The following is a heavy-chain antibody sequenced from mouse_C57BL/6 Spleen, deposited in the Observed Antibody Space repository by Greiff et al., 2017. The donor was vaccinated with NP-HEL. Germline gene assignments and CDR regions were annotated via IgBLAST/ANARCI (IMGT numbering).Heavy chain of an antibody. CDR3: ARRAYYYGSSDDYYYAMDY. Sequence: EVKLVESGGGLVKPGGSLKLSCAASGFTFSDYGMHWVRQAPEKGLEWVAYISSGSSTIYYADTVKGRFTISRDNAKNTLFLQMTSLRSEDTAMYYCARRAYYYGSSDDYYYAMDYWGQGTSVTVSS. CDR2: ISSGSSTI. CDR1: GFTFSDYG. J-gene: IGHJ4*01. V-gene: IGHV5-17*01. D-gene: IGHD1-1*01.